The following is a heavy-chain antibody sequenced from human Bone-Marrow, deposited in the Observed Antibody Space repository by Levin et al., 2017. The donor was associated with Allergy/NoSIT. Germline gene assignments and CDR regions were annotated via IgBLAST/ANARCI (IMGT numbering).Heavy chain of an antibody. CDR2: IYYSGII. D-gene: IGHD6-13*01. J-gene: IGHJ5*02. V-gene: IGHV4-31*03. CDR1: GASISSGGYY. CDR3: AREVAAAGTLIDL. Sequence: SETLSLTCTVSGASISSGGYYWSWIRQHPGKGLEWIGYIYYSGIIYYNPSLRPRVTISMDTSKNQFSLKLSSVTAADTGVYYCAREVAAAGTLIDLWGQGTLVSVSS.